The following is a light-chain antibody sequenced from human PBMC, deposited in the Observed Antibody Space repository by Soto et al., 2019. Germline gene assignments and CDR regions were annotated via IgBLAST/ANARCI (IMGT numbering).Light chain of an antibody. CDR3: QQSYSTLGLT. J-gene: IGKJ4*01. CDR2: AAS. CDR1: QSSTSY. V-gene: IGKV1-39*01. Sequence: DIQMTQSPSSLSASVGDRVTITYRASQSSTSYLNWFQKKPGKAPKLLIYAASSLQSRVPSRFSGSGSGTDFTLTISSLQPEDFATYYCQQSYSTLGLTFGGGTKVEIK.